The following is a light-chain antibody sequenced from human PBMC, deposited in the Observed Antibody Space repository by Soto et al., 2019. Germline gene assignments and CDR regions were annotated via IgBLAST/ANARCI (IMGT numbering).Light chain of an antibody. CDR2: DAS. V-gene: IGKV3-20*01. CDR1: QSVISY. Sequence: EIVLTQSPGTLSLSPGERATLSCRASQSVISYLAWYQQKPGQAPRLLIYDASSRATGIPDRFSGSGSGTDFALSISRLEPEDFAVYYCQQYGTSPPVTFGQGTRLEIK. CDR3: QQYGTSPPVT. J-gene: IGKJ5*01.